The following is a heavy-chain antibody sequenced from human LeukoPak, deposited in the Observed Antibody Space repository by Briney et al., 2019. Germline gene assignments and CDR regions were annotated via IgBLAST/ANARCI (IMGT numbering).Heavy chain of an antibody. V-gene: IGHV1-2*02. CDR2: INPNSGGT. J-gene: IGHJ4*02. D-gene: IGHD3-16*02. CDR1: GYTFTGYY. Sequence: GASVKVSCKASGYTFTGYYMHWVRQAPGQGLEWMGWINPNSGGTNYAQKFQGRVTMTRDTSISTAYMELSRLRSDDTAVYYCARGPKPYDYVWGRYRFWGQGTLVTVSS. CDR3: ARGPKPYDYVWGRYRF.